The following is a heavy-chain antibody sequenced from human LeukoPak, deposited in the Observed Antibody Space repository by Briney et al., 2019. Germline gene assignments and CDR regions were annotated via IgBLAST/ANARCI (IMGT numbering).Heavy chain of an antibody. V-gene: IGHV3-23*01. CDR1: GFAFSSYA. Sequence: TGGSLRLSCAASGFAFSSYAMNWVRQAPGKGLQWVSAISGSGASTYYADSVKGRFTISRDNSRNTLYLQMNSLRAEDTAVYYCAKDDRWLQFCCWGQGTLVTVSA. J-gene: IGHJ4*02. CDR3: AKDDRWLQFCC. CDR2: ISGSGAST. D-gene: IGHD5-24*01.